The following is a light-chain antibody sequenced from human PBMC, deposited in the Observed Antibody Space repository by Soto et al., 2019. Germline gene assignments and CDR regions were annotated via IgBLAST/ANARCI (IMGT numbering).Light chain of an antibody. CDR3: QQYGRTPGT. Sequence: EIVLTQSPGTLSLSLGERATLSCRASQSVPNNFLAWYQQKPGQAPRLLIYVASSRATGIPDRFSGSGSGTDFTLTISRLEPEDSAVYHCQQYGRTPGTFGQGTKVEIK. CDR1: QSVPNNF. V-gene: IGKV3-20*01. J-gene: IGKJ1*01. CDR2: VAS.